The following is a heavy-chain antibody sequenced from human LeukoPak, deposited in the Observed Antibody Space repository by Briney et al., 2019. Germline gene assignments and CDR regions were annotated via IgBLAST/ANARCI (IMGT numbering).Heavy chain of an antibody. CDR2: INPNSDYT. Sequence: ASVKVSCRASGYTFTAYYIHWLLQAPGQGLEWMGRINPNSDYTDYAQNFQRRLTMTRDTSISTAYMQVRSLISDDTAVYYCARVSYGNDATTFEYWGQGTLVTVSS. J-gene: IGHJ4*02. V-gene: IGHV1-2*06. CDR3: ARVSYGNDATTFEY. CDR1: GYTFTAYY. D-gene: IGHD3-16*01.